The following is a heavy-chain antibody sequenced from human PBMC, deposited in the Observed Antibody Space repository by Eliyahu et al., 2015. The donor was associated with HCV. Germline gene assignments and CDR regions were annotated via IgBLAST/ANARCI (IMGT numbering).Heavy chain of an antibody. J-gene: IGHJ4*02. V-gene: IGHV3-15*05. CDR2: IKSKSDGGTG. Sequence: EVQLEESGGNVVKPGESLRLSCVASGFSXXXXXXSWVRLAPGAGLEWIGLIKSKSDGGTGXYAAPVKGRFTISRDDSRSTLYLDIHSLKIEDTGVYYCATIGSNDLFGGGVGFFDNWGQGALVTVSS. CDR1: GFSXXXXX. CDR3: ATIGSNDLFGGGVGFFDN. D-gene: IGHD3-10*02.